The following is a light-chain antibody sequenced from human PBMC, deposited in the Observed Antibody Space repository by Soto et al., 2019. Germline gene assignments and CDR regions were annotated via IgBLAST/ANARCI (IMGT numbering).Light chain of an antibody. CDR2: GAS. J-gene: IGKJ4*01. V-gene: IGKV3-20*01. CDR1: QSIKNNY. CDR3: QQHGSSIT. Sequence: VVMTQSPRTLSLSPGERATLSCRASQSIKNNYVGWYQQKPGQAPTLLIYGASARATVVPDRFSGSGARTVFSLVIVFQEPEDDAVYYYQQHGSSITFGGGAKLE.